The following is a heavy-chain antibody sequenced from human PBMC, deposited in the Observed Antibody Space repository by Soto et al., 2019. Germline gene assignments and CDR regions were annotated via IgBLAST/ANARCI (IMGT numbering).Heavy chain of an antibody. CDR1: RASVSSCLYF. D-gene: IGHD3-22*01. Sequence: PSGSLSPTCLASRASVSSCLYFWNWIRQLPGKGLQWLGHVHPNGNIYYNPSLQSRFTMSMDTSNNQVSLQLNSVTVADTAVYYCLKGSHPYECGFWGQGALVTVSS. CDR3: LKGSHPYECGF. CDR2: VHPNGNI. J-gene: IGHJ1*01. V-gene: IGHV4-31*03.